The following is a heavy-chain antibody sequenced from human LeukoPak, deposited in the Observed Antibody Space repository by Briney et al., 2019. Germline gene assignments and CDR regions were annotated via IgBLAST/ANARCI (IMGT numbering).Heavy chain of an antibody. CDR2: INHSGST. CDR3: ARGSEIEEFDY. V-gene: IGHV4-34*01. CDR1: GGSISSRD. Sequence: SETLSLTCTVSGGSISSRDWNWIRQPPGPGLEWIGEINHSGSTNYNPSLKSRVTISVDTSKNQLSLKLSSVTAADTAVYYCARGSEIEEFDYWGQGTLVTVSS. J-gene: IGHJ4*02. D-gene: IGHD5-24*01.